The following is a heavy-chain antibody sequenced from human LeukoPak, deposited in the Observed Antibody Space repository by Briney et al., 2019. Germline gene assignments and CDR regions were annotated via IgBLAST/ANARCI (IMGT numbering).Heavy chain of an antibody. J-gene: IGHJ4*02. CDR2: IYSGGST. Sequence: GGSLRLSCAASGFTVSSNYMSWVRQAPGKGLEWVSVIYSGGSTYYADSVKGRFTISRDNSKNTLYLQMNSLRAEDTAVYYCARVYYDILTGYYKPPDYWGQGTLVTVSS. CDR1: GFTVSSNY. CDR3: ARVYYDILTGYYKPPDY. D-gene: IGHD3-9*01. V-gene: IGHV3-53*05.